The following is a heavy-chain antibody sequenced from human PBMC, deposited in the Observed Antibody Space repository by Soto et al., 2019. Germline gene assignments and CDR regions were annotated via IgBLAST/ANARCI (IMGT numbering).Heavy chain of an antibody. CDR2: INTSGGNS. J-gene: IGHJ1*01. Sequence: HLAQSGPEVKRPGASVKISCKASGFIFTDWIMHWVRQAPGQGPERMGIINTSGGNSIYSQKFQDRVTMTRDTSTSTLYVELSSLTSADTAVYYCAKEGAIPGEVDAWGQGTLVTVSS. CDR3: AKEGAIPGEVDA. V-gene: IGHV1-46*01. CDR1: GFIFTDWI. D-gene: IGHD2-21*01.